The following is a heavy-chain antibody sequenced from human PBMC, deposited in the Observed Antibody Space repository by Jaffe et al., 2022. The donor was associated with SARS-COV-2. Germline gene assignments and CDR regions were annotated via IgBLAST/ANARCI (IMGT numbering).Heavy chain of an antibody. V-gene: IGHV3-7*01. J-gene: IGHJ5*02. CDR3: AKGGIAEAEDGWGWFDP. CDR1: GFTFSNYW. CDR2: IKQDGSDK. D-gene: IGHD6-13*01. Sequence: EVQLVESGGGLVQPGGSLRLSCAASGFTFSNYWMSWVRQAPGKGLEWVANIKQDGSDKYYVDSVKGRFTISRDNVKNSLYLQMNSVRAEDTAVYYCAKGGIAEAEDGWGWFDPWGQGTLVTVSS.